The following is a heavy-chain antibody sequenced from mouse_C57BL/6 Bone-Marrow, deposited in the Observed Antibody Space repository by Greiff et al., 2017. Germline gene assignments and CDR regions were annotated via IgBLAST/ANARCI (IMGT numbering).Heavy chain of an antibody. D-gene: IGHD1-2*01. CDR3: ARGTTAFDY. Sequence: EVKLQESGPELVKPGASVKMSCKASGYTFTDYNMHWVKQSHGKSLEWIGYINPNNGGTSYNQKFKGKATLTVNKSSSTAYMELRSLTSEDSAVYYCARGTTAFDYWGQGTTLTVSS. CDR2: INPNNGGT. J-gene: IGHJ2*01. V-gene: IGHV1-22*01. CDR1: GYTFTDYN.